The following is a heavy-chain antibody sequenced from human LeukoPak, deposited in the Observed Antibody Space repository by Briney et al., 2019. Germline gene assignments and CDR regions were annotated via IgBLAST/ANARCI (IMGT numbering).Heavy chain of an antibody. J-gene: IGHJ5*02. V-gene: IGHV4-4*07. CDR1: GGSISSYY. CDR2: IYTSGST. Sequence: SETLSLTCTVSGGSISSYYWSWIRQPAGKGLEWIGRIYTSGSTNYNPSLKSRVTISVDTSKNQFSLKLSSVTAADTAVYYCARGLGLLWFGEFDPWGQGTLVTVSS. D-gene: IGHD3-10*01. CDR3: ARGLGLLWFGEFDP.